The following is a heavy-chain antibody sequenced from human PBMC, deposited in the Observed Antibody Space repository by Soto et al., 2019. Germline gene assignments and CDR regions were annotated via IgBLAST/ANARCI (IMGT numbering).Heavy chain of an antibody. D-gene: IGHD1-26*01. Sequence: SETLSLTCTVSGGSISSTSYYWCWIRQPPGKGLEWIGYIYYSGSTNYNPSLKSRVTISVDTSKNQFSLKLSSVTAADTAVYYCARDGPYRTWGQGTLVTVSS. J-gene: IGHJ5*02. V-gene: IGHV4-61*01. CDR3: ARDGPYRT. CDR1: GGSISSTSYY. CDR2: IYYSGST.